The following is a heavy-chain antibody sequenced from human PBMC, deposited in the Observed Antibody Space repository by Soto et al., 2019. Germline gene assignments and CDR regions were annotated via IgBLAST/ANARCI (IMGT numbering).Heavy chain of an antibody. D-gene: IGHD2-8*01. V-gene: IGHV1-69*13. Sequence: SLKVSCKASGDVFRSYGLNWVLQAPGQGLEWMGGIIPISGTTNYAQKFQGRVAITADESTDTVYMELSRLRSEDTAVYFCARVRCFNGLCHTADYGMDVWGQGXTVTVSS. CDR3: ARVRCFNGLCHTADYGMDV. J-gene: IGHJ6*02. CDR1: GDVFRSYG. CDR2: IIPISGTT.